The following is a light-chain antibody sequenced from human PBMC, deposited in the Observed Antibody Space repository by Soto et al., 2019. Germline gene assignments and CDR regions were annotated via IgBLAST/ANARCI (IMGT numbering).Light chain of an antibody. V-gene: IGKV3-20*01. CDR2: SAS. Sequence: EIVLTQSPGTLSLSPGERATLSCRASRSVSNNYLAWYQRKPGQAPRLLIYSASNRATGIPDRFSGSGSGTDFTLTISRPEPEDFAVYYCQQYGSSPLTFGGGTKVDIK. CDR3: QQYGSSPLT. CDR1: RSVSNNY. J-gene: IGKJ4*01.